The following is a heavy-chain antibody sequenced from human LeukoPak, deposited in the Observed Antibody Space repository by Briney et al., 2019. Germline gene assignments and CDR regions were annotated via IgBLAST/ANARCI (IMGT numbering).Heavy chain of an antibody. Sequence: PGRSLRLSCAASGFTFSSYTMHWVRQAPGKGLEWVAVVSHNGPDKYYADSVKGRFTISRDNSKNTLYLQMSSLRADDTALYYCARDDYWGQGTLVTASS. CDR2: VSHNGPDK. V-gene: IGHV3-30-3*01. CDR3: ARDDY. J-gene: IGHJ4*02. CDR1: GFTFSSYT.